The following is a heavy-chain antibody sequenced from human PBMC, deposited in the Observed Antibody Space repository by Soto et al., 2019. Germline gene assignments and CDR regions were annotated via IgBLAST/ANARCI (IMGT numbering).Heavy chain of an antibody. CDR1: FGSFTSNNW. Sequence: SETLSLTCAVSFGSFTSNNWWTWVRQPPGQGLEWIGEIYRTGSTNYNPSLKSRVTISLDKSENQFSLKVTSLTAADTAVYYCESRDPGTSVDYWGQGTLVTVSS. D-gene: IGHD1-7*01. V-gene: IGHV4-4*02. CDR3: ESRDPGTSVDY. J-gene: IGHJ4*02. CDR2: IYRTGST.